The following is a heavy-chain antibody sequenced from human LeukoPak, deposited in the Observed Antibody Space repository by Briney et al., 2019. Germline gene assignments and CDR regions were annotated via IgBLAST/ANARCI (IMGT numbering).Heavy chain of an antibody. Sequence: PSQTLSLTCAVSGDSISSGGYSWSWIRQPPGKGLEWIGYIYHSGSTYYNPSLKSRVTISVDRSNNQFSLKLSSVTAADTAVYYCARSSAFGEPYWYFDLWGRGTLVTVSS. V-gene: IGHV4-30-2*01. CDR1: GDSISSGGYS. CDR2: IYHSGST. J-gene: IGHJ2*01. D-gene: IGHD3-10*01. CDR3: ARSSAFGEPYWYFDL.